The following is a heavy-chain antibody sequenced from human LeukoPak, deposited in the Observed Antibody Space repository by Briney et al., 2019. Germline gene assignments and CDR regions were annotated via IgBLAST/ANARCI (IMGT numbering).Heavy chain of an antibody. J-gene: IGHJ4*02. CDR3: AKGRDGYRGYYFDY. Sequence: GGSLRLSCAASGFTFSSYAMSWVRQAPGKGLEWVSAISGSGGSTYYADSVKGRSTISRDNSKNTLYLQMNSLRAEDTAVYYCAKGRDGYRGYYFDYWGQGTLVTVSS. CDR2: ISGSGGST. D-gene: IGHD5-24*01. V-gene: IGHV3-23*01. CDR1: GFTFSSYA.